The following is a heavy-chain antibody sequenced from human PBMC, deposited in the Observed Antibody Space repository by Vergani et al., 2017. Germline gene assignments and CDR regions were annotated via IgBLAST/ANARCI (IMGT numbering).Heavy chain of an antibody. D-gene: IGHD3-10*01. CDR1: GASINNDFYY. V-gene: IGHV4-61*02. J-gene: IGHJ6*02. Sequence: QVQLQESGPGLVKPSQTLSLTCTVSGASINNDFYYWHWIRQPAGKGLEWIGRIYVSGITDYNSSLQSRVSMSVDTSKNQFSLTLTSVTAADTAVYYCPRHRGSGGFFPSSYFYGMDVWGHGTTVTVSS. CDR2: IYVSGIT. CDR3: PRHRGSGGFFPSSYFYGMDV.